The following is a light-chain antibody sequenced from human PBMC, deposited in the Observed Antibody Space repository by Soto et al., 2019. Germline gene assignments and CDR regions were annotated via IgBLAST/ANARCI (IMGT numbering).Light chain of an antibody. CDR1: QSISSY. V-gene: IGKV1-39*01. J-gene: IGKJ4*01. CDR2: AAS. Sequence: DIQMTQSPSSLSASVGDRVTITCRASQSISSYLNWYPQKPGKAPKLLIYAASSLQSGVPSRFSGSGSGTDFTLTISSLQPEDFATYYCQQSYSTLLGFGGGTKVEIK. CDR3: QQSYSTLLG.